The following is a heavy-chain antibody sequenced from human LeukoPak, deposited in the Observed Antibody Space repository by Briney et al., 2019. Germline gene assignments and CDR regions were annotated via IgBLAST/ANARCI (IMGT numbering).Heavy chain of an antibody. V-gene: IGHV3-11*01. D-gene: IGHD3-10*01. CDR1: GFTFSDYC. J-gene: IGHJ6*02. Sequence: GGSLRLSCAASGFTFSDYCMSWIRQAPGKGLEWVSYISSSGSTIYYADSVKGRFTISRDNAKNSLYLQMNSLRAEDTAVYYCARRSLLWFGELLSPPYYGMDVWGQGATVTVSS. CDR3: ARRSLLWFGELLSPPYYGMDV. CDR2: ISSSGSTI.